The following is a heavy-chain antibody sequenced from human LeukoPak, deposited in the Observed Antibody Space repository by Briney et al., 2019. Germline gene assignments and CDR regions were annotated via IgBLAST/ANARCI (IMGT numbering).Heavy chain of an antibody. Sequence: SETLSLTCTVSGGSISSGSYYWSWIRQPAGKGLEWIGRVYTSGSTNYNPSLKSRVTISVDTSKNQFSLKLSSVTAADTAVYYCARGRPIIAVAGTSYFDYWGQGTLVTVSS. J-gene: IGHJ4*02. D-gene: IGHD6-19*01. CDR2: VYTSGST. CDR3: ARGRPIIAVAGTSYFDY. V-gene: IGHV4-61*02. CDR1: GGSISSGSYY.